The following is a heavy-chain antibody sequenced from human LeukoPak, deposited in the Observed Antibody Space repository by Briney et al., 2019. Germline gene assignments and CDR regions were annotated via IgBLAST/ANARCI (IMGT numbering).Heavy chain of an antibody. D-gene: IGHD6-13*01. V-gene: IGHV3-23*01. CDR2: ISGSGGST. CDR1: GFTFSSYE. J-gene: IGHJ4*02. Sequence: GGSLRLSCAASGFTFSSYEMNWVRQAPGKGLEWVSGISGSGGSTYYADSVKGRFTISRDNSKNTLYLQMNSLRAEDTAVYYCARETVIAAASYYSDYWGQGTLVTVSS. CDR3: ARETVIAAASYYSDY.